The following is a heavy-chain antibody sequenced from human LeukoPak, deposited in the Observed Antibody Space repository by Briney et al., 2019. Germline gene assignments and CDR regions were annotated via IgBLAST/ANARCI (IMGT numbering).Heavy chain of an antibody. CDR1: GGSISSSSYY. CDR3: ARQNSLIAVAGYFHY. CDR2: IYYSGST. V-gene: IGHV4-39*01. D-gene: IGHD6-19*01. Sequence: PSETLSVTCTVSGGSISSSSYYWGWIRQPPGKGLEWVGSIYYSGSTYYNPSLKSRVTISVDTSKNQFSLKLSSVTAADTAVYYCARQNSLIAVAGYFHYWGQGTLVTVSS. J-gene: IGHJ4*02.